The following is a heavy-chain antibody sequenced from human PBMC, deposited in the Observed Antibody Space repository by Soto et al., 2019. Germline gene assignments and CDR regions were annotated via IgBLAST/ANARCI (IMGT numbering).Heavy chain of an antibody. J-gene: IGHJ4*02. CDR2: VYYNGFT. D-gene: IGHD1-26*01. V-gene: IGHV4-59*07. CDR3: ARVSYGLVYYFDF. Sequence: QVQLRESGPGLVKPSDTLSLICTVSGGSISTYYWSWIRQPPGKGLEWIASVYYNGFTNYNPSLMSRVTMSVDTFRNQFSLRLNSVTAADTAMYYCARVSYGLVYYFDFWGQGTLVTVSS. CDR1: GGSISTYY.